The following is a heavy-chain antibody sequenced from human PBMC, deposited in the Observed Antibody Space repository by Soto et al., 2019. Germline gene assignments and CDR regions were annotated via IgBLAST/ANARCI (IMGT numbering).Heavy chain of an antibody. CDR3: ARDLEDRSAFDI. CDR1: GGSISSYY. Sequence: SETLSLTCTVSGGSISSYYWSWIRQSPGKALEWIGYIYYSGGTNYNPSLKSRVTISVDTSKNQFSLKLTSVTAADTAVYYCARDLEDRSAFDIWGQGTKVTVSS. J-gene: IGHJ3*02. D-gene: IGHD2-15*01. V-gene: IGHV4-59*01. CDR2: IYYSGGT.